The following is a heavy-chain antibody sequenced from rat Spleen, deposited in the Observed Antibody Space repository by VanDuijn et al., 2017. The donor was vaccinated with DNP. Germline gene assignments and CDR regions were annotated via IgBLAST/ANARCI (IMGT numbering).Heavy chain of an antibody. J-gene: IGHJ1*01. Sequence: EVQLVESGGGLVQPGRSLKVSCVASGFTFSGYWMYWIRQAPTKGLEWVASISHDGGSTYYRDSVKGRFTISRDNAKTTLYLQMNSLRSEATATYYCARGVYYYSATYWYFDFWGPGTMVTVSS. CDR2: ISHDGGST. D-gene: IGHD1-1*01. V-gene: IGHV5-22*01. CDR1: GFTFSGYW. CDR3: ARGVYYYSATYWYFDF.